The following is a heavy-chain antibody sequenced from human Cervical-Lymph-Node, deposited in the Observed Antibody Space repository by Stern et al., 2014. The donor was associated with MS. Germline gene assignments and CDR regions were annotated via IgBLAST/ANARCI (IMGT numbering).Heavy chain of an antibody. CDR1: GGTFSSYA. CDR2: IIPIFGTA. J-gene: IGHJ4*02. V-gene: IGHV1-69*01. D-gene: IGHD1-1*01. Sequence: VQLVESGAEVKKPGSSGKVSCKASGGTFSSYAISWGRQAPGQGLAWMGVIIPIFGTANYAQKFQGRVTITADESTSTAYMELSSLRSEDTAVYYCARDKTTFSVLNYWGQGTLVTVSS. CDR3: ARDKTTFSVLNY.